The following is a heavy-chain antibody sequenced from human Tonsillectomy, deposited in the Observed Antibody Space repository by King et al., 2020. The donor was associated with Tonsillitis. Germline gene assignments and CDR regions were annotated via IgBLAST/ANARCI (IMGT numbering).Heavy chain of an antibody. CDR3: ARDYRVGPTVYYFDY. Sequence: VQLVESGGGLVQPGGSLRLSCAASGFTVSSNYMSWVRQAPGKGLEWVSVIYSGGSTYYADSVKGRFTISRDNSKNTLYLQMNRLRAEDTAVYYCARDYRVGPTVYYFDYWGQGTLVTVSS. V-gene: IGHV3-66*01. CDR2: IYSGGST. J-gene: IGHJ4*02. D-gene: IGHD1-26*01. CDR1: GFTVSSNY.